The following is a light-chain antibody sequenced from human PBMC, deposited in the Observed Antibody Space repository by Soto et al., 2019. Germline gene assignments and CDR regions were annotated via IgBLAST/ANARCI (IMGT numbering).Light chain of an antibody. Sequence: QSVLTQPPSASGSPGQSVTISCTGTKNNIGVYDFVSWYQHHPGKAPRLIIYEVVQRPSGVPDRFSGSKSGTTASLTVSGLQAADEYDYFCKSYAGSNTYVFGSGTKLTVL. J-gene: IGLJ1*01. CDR2: EVV. CDR1: KNNIGVYDF. V-gene: IGLV2-8*01. CDR3: KSYAGSNTYV.